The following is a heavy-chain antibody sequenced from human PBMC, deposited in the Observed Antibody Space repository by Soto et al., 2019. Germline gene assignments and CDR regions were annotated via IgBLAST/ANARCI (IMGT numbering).Heavy chain of an antibody. J-gene: IGHJ4*02. CDR3: AKQQMGVIRALDY. CDR1: GFTFSNYA. Sequence: EVQMLQSGGGLEQPGGSLRLSCAASGFTFSNYAMSWIRQTPGKGLEWVSTIRETGNTYYAYSVRGRFATSRDNSENTLYLQMSSLRAEDTAVYYCAKQQMGVIRALDYWGQGTLVTVSS. CDR2: IRETGNT. D-gene: IGHD1-26*01. V-gene: IGHV3-23*01.